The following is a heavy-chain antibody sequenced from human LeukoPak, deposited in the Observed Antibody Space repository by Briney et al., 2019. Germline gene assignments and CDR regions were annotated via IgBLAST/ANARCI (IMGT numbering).Heavy chain of an antibody. CDR1: GGTFSSYA. V-gene: IGHV1-69*05. D-gene: IGHD5-24*01. CDR3: ARGRWLQPWGYFDY. J-gene: IGHJ4*02. Sequence: ASVKVSCKASGGTFSSYAISWVRQAPGQGLEWMGGIIPIFGTANYAQKFQGRVTITTDESTSTAYMELSSLRSEDTAVYYCARGRWLQPWGYFDYWGQGTLVTVSS. CDR2: IIPIFGTA.